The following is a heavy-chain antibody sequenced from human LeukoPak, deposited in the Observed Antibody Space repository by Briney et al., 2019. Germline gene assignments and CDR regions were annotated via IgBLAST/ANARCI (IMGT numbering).Heavy chain of an antibody. CDR1: GVSISIYY. D-gene: IGHD5-18*01. CDR2: IYNSGST. CDR3: ARVGVQLWYGENYYFDY. Sequence: PSETLSLTCTVSGVSISIYYWSWVRQPPGKGLEWIGYIYNSGSTIYNPSLKSRVTISVDTSKNQFSLKLSSVTAADTAVYYCARVGVQLWYGENYYFDYWGQGTLVTVSS. V-gene: IGHV4-59*01. J-gene: IGHJ4*02.